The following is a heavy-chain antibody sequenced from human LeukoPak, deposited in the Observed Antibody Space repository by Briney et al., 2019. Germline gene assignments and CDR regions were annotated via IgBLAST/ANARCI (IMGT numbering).Heavy chain of an antibody. D-gene: IGHD3-22*01. CDR1: GYTFTSYD. J-gene: IGHJ4*02. CDR3: ARRADYYDSSCYQH. CDR2: MNPNSGNT. Sequence: PQASVKVSCKASGYTFTSYDINWVRQAPGQGLEWMGWMNPNSGNTGYAQKFQGRVTMTRDTSKSTAYMELSSLRSEDTAVYYCARRADYYDSSCYQHWGQGTLVTVSS. V-gene: IGHV1-8*01.